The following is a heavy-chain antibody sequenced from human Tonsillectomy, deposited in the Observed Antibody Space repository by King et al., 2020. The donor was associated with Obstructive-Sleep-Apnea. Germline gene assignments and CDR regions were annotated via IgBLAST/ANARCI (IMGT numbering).Heavy chain of an antibody. D-gene: IGHD6-19*01. Sequence: VQLVESGAEVKKPGASVKVSCKASGYTFTSSYINWVRQATGQGLEWMGWMNPNNGNTGYEPKFQGRGTMTRNTSISTAYMELSSLRSEDTAVYYCARRSGWYYIDHWGQGTLVTVSS. CDR2: MNPNNGNT. J-gene: IGHJ4*02. CDR3: ARRSGWYYIDH. V-gene: IGHV1-8*01. CDR1: GYTFTSSY.